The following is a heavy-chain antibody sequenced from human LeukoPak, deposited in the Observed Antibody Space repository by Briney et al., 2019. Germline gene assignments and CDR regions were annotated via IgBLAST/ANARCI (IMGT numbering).Heavy chain of an antibody. V-gene: IGHV4-34*01. CDR3: ASVRGIAARALGY. CDR1: GGSFSGYY. J-gene: IGHJ4*02. Sequence: SETLSLTCAVYGGSFSGYYWSWIRQPPGKGLEWIGEINHSGSTNYNPSLKSRVTISVDTSENQFSLKLSSVTAADTAVYYCASVRGIAARALGYWGQGTLVTVSS. D-gene: IGHD6-6*01. CDR2: INHSGST.